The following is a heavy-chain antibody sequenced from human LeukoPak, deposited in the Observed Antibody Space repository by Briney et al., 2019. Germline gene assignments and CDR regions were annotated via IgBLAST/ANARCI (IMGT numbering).Heavy chain of an antibody. Sequence: PSETLSLTCTVSGGSISSSSYYWGWIRQPPGKGLEWIGSIYYSGSTYYNPSLKSRVTISVDTSKNQFSLKLSSVTAADTAVYYCARSGRIAVADWEFDYWGQGTLVTVSS. D-gene: IGHD6-19*01. CDR2: IYYSGST. V-gene: IGHV4-39*07. CDR1: GGSISSSSYY. CDR3: ARSGRIAVADWEFDY. J-gene: IGHJ4*02.